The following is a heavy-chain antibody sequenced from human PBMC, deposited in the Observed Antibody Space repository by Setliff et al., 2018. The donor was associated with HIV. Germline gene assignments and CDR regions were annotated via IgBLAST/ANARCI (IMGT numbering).Heavy chain of an antibody. CDR3: ARSRRDGYNLEAFDI. V-gene: IGHV5-51*01. CDR1: GYSFTSYW. Sequence: PGESLKMSCKGSGYSFTSYWIGWVRQMPGKGLEWMGIIYPGDSDTRYSPSFQGQVTISADKSISTAYLQWSTLKASDTAMYYCARSRRDGYNLEAFDIWGQGTMVTVSS. J-gene: IGHJ3*02. D-gene: IGHD5-12*01. CDR2: IYPGDSDT.